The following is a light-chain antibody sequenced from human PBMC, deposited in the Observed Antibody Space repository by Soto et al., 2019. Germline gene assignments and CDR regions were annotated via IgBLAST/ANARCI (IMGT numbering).Light chain of an antibody. Sequence: DIVMTQSTLSLPVTPGEPASISCRSSQSLLHTNGYIYLDWYLQKAGQSPQLLIYWGSQRASGVPARFRGSGSGTNFTLKINRVEPEDVGVYYCMQGLQIPKTFGQGTKLEIK. V-gene: IGKV2-28*01. CDR3: MQGLQIPKT. J-gene: IGKJ2*01. CDR1: QSLLHTNGYIY. CDR2: WGS.